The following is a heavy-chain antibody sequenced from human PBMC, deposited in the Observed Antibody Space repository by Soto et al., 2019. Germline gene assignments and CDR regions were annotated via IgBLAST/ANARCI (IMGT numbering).Heavy chain of an antibody. CDR1: GYSFTSCW. CDR3: ARHPFYDFWSGSQGGWFDP. D-gene: IGHD3-3*01. Sequence: GESLKISCKGSGYSFTSCWIGWVRQMPGKGLEWMGIIYPGDSDTRYSPSFQGQVTISADKSISTAYLQWSSLKASDTAMYYCARHPFYDFWSGSQGGWFDPWGQGTLVTVSS. J-gene: IGHJ5*02. CDR2: IYPGDSDT. V-gene: IGHV5-51*01.